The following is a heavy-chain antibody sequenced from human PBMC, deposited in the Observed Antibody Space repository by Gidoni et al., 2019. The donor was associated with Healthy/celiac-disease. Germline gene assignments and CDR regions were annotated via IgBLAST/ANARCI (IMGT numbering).Heavy chain of an antibody. D-gene: IGHD3-22*01. J-gene: IGHJ5*02. V-gene: IGHV4-39*01. Sequence: QLQLQESGPGLVKPSVTMSLTCTVSGGSISSSSYYWGWIRQPPVKWLEWIGSVCYGGSTDYNPSLKSRVTISIDTSKNQFYLKLSSVTAADTAVYYCARAVGEITMIVVVMNWFDPWGQGTLVTVSS. CDR1: GGSISSSSYY. CDR3: ARAVGEITMIVVVMNWFDP. CDR2: VCYGGST.